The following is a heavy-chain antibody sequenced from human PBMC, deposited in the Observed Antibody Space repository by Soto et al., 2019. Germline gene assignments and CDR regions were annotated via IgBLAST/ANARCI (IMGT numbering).Heavy chain of an antibody. V-gene: IGHV4-59*01. J-gene: IGHJ4*02. D-gene: IGHD6-19*01. CDR2: IYYSGST. CDR1: GGSISSYY. CDR3: ARYRLLPRENSGWYKKSWYFDY. Sequence: PSETLSLTCTVSGGSISSYYWSWIRQPPGKGLEWIGYIYYSGSTNCNPSLKSRVTISVDTSKNQFSLKLSSVTAADTAVYYCARYRLLPRENSGWYKKSWYFDYWGQGTLVTVSS.